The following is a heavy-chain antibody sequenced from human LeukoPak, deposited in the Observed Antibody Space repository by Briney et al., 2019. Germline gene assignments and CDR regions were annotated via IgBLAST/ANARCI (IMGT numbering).Heavy chain of an antibody. V-gene: IGHV3-74*01. D-gene: IGHD4-17*01. Sequence: GGSLRLSCAASGFTFSSYWMHWVRQAPGKGLVWVSRINSDGSSTTYADSVKGRFTISRDNAKNTLYLQMNSLRAEDTAVYYCARGHNYGDPDYWGQGTLVTVSS. J-gene: IGHJ4*02. CDR1: GFTFSSYW. CDR2: INSDGSST. CDR3: ARGHNYGDPDY.